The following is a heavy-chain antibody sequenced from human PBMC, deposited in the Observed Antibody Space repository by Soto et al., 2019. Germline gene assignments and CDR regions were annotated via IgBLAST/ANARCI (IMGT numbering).Heavy chain of an antibody. CDR3: ARASLFIGSGMDY. CDR1: GFTVSSNY. D-gene: IGHD6-19*01. CDR2: IYSGGST. Sequence: GSLRLSCAASGFTVSSNYMSWVRQAPGKGLEWVSVIYSGGSTYYADSVKGRFTISRDNSKNTLYLQMNSLRAEDTAVYYCARASLFIGSGMDYWGQGTLVTVSS. J-gene: IGHJ4*02. V-gene: IGHV3-53*01.